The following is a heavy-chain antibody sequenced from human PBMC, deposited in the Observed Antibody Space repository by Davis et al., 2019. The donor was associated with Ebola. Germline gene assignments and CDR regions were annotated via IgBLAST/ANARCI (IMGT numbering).Heavy chain of an antibody. CDR3: ARAQFPTTSDH. V-gene: IGHV1-18*04. Sequence: ASVKVSCKASGYTFTSYGITWVRQAPGQGLEWMGWINPHNGNTDYAQNVQGRVTMTTDTATTTAYMEVGGLRSDDTAVYYCARAQFPTTSDHWGQGTLVTVSS. CDR2: INPHNGNT. J-gene: IGHJ4*02. CDR1: GYTFTSYG. D-gene: IGHD1-1*01.